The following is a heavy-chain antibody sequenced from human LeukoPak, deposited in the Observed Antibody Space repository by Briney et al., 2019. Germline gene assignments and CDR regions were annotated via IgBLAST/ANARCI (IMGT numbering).Heavy chain of an antibody. J-gene: IGHJ4*02. CDR2: IYVGDSDT. D-gene: IGHD5-24*01. Sequence: GESLKISCKDSGYSFSNHWIGWVRQMPGKNLEWMGIIYVGDSDTRYSPSFQGQVTISADKSISTAYLQWSSLKASDTAMYYCTRRDGYNSPFDYWGQGTLVTVSS. CDR3: TRRDGYNSPFDY. V-gene: IGHV5-51*01. CDR1: GYSFSNHW.